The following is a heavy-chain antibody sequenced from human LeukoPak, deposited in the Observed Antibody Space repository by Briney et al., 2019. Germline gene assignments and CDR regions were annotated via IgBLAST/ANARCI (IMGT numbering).Heavy chain of an antibody. Sequence: GGSLRLSCAASGFTFDDYGMSWVRQAPGKGLEWVSGINWNGGSTGYADSVKGRFTISRDNAKNSLYLQMNSLRAEDTAVYYCAKEDSFGVVTHYPFDYWGQGTLVTVSS. CDR3: AKEDSFGVVTHYPFDY. V-gene: IGHV3-20*04. CDR1: GFTFDDYG. D-gene: IGHD3-3*01. J-gene: IGHJ4*02. CDR2: INWNGGST.